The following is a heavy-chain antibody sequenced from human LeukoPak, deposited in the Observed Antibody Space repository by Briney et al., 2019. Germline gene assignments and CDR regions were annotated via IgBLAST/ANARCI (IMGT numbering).Heavy chain of an antibody. D-gene: IGHD6-13*01. CDR1: GYTFTGYY. CDR3: ARDSSRSTWYGGSSD. Sequence: GASVKVSCKASGYTFTGYYMHWVRQAPGQGLEWMGWINPNSGGTNYAQKFQGRVTLTGDTSITTTYMDLSSLRSDDTAVYYCARDSSRSTWYGGSSDWGQGTLVIVSS. CDR2: INPNSGGT. J-gene: IGHJ4*02. V-gene: IGHV1-2*02.